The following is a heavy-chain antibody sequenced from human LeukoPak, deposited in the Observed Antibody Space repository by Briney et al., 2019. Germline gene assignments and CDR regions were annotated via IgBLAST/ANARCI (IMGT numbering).Heavy chain of an antibody. CDR2: TYYTSKWNT. CDR1: GDIVSTSGVA. CDR3: ARGRASAFDV. Sequence: SQTLSLTCAISGDIVSTSGVAWNWVRQSPSRGLEWLGRTYYTSKWNTDYAVSVKSRIVVNPDTSKNQFSLQLNSVTSEDTAVYYCARGRASAFDVWGQGTMVTVSS. J-gene: IGHJ3*01. D-gene: IGHD6-25*01. V-gene: IGHV6-1*01.